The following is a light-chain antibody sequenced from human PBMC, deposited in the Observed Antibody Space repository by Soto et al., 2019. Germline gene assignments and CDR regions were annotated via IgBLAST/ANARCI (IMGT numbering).Light chain of an antibody. V-gene: IGLV2-14*01. CDR1: SCDVGGYDL. CDR2: AVS. CDR3: SSYTTSGTHVI. Sequence: QSALTQPASVSGSPGQSITISCTGSSCDVGGYDLVSWYQQHPGKAPKLMIYAVSNRPSGVSNRFSGSKSGNTASLTISGLQAEDEGDYYCSSYTTSGTHVIFGGGTKLTVL. J-gene: IGLJ2*01.